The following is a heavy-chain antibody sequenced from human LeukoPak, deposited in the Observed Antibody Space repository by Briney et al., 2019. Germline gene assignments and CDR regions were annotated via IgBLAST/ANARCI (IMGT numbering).Heavy chain of an antibody. J-gene: IGHJ4*02. CDR2: IRYDGGNK. CDR3: AKDASANSGLYYFDY. V-gene: IGHV3-30*02. Sequence: GGSLRLSCAASGFTFSSYGMHWVRQAPGKGLEWVTFIRYDGGNKYYADSVKGRFTISRDNSKNTLYLQMNSLRAEDTAVYFCAKDASANSGLYYFDYWGQGTLVTVSS. D-gene: IGHD3-10*01. CDR1: GFTFSSYG.